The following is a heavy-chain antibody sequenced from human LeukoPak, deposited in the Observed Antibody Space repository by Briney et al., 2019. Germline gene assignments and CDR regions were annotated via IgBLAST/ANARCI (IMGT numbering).Heavy chain of an antibody. Sequence: GGSLRVSCAASGFTFDDYAMHWVRQAPGKGLEWVSGISWNSGSIGYADSVKSRFTISRDNAKNSLYLQMNSLRAEDTAVYYCARGGGGYSYGYDYWGQGTLVTVSS. D-gene: IGHD5-18*01. CDR3: ARGGGGYSYGYDY. CDR2: ISWNSGSI. V-gene: IGHV3-9*01. J-gene: IGHJ4*02. CDR1: GFTFDDYA.